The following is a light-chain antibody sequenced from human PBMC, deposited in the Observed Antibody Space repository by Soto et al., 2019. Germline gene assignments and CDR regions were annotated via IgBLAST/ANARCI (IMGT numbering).Light chain of an antibody. CDR3: QKYNSAPPT. CDR1: QAISIY. V-gene: IGKV1-27*01. Sequence: DIQMTQSPSSLSTSVGDRVTITCRASQAISIYLAWYQQKPVKVPKLLIYAASTLQSGVPSRVSGSGSGTDFTLTISSLQPEDVATYYCQKYNSAPPTFGQGTKVEIK. CDR2: AAS. J-gene: IGKJ1*01.